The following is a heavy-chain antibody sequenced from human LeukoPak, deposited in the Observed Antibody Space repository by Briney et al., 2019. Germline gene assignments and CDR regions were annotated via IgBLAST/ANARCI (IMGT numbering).Heavy chain of an antibody. V-gene: IGHV3-43*01. CDR1: GFNFHRYT. CDR2: AGWAGGTT. D-gene: IGHD2-2*01. Sequence: GGSLRLSCATSGFNFHRYTIHWVRQAPGKGLEWVSLAGWAGGTTYYPDSVRGRFTISRDTSKNTLYLQMSSLRAEDTAVYYCAKDHAGCSTTSCFDIWGQGTVVTVSS. CDR3: AKDHAGCSTTSCFDI. J-gene: IGHJ3*02.